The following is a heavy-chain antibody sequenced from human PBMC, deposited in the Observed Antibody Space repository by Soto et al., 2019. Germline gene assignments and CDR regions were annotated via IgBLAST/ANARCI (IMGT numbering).Heavy chain of an antibody. D-gene: IGHD2-15*01. J-gene: IGHJ4*03. CDR1: GFSFSSYA. Sequence: VGSLRLSCASSGFSFSSYAMSCVRQAPGKGLEWVSGISGSGGSTYYADSVKGRFTISRDNSKNTVYLQMNSLRAEDTAVYYCAKALGYGCSGSSAVPPFQYWGRGALGTVS. CDR3: AKALGYGCSGSSAVPPFQY. V-gene: IGHV3-23*01. CDR2: ISGSGGST.